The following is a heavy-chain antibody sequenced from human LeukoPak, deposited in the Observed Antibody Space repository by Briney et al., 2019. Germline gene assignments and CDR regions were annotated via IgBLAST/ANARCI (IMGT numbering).Heavy chain of an antibody. D-gene: IGHD1-1*01. CDR3: ASTDKGGTGTY. Sequence: PSETLSLTCTVSGGSITTYYWSWIRQPPGKGLEWIGYIYHSEITNYNPSLKSRVTISVDTSKNQLSLKLSSVTAADTAVYYCASTDKGGTGTYWGQGTLVTVSS. CDR2: IYHSEIT. CDR1: GGSITTYY. J-gene: IGHJ4*02. V-gene: IGHV4-59*01.